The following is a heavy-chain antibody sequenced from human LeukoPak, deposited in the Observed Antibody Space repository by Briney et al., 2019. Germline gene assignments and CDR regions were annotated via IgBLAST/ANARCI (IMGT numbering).Heavy chain of an antibody. Sequence: PGGSLRLSCAASGFTFSSYAMSWVRQAPGKGLEWVSGISGSGGSTYYADSVKGRFTISRDNSKNTLYLQMNSLRAEDTAVYYCARAGVPMCTSCKLDYWGQGTLVTVSS. CDR3: ARAGVPMCTSCKLDY. CDR1: GFTFSSYA. D-gene: IGHD2-2*01. J-gene: IGHJ4*02. CDR2: ISGSGGST. V-gene: IGHV3-23*01.